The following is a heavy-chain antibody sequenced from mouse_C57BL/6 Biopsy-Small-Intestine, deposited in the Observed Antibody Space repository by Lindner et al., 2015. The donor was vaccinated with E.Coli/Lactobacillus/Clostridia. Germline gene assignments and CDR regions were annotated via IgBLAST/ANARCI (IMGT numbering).Heavy chain of an antibody. Sequence: VQLQESGPELVKPGASVKISCKASGYAFSSSWMNWVKQRPGKGLEWIGRIYPGDEDTNYNGKFKGKATLTADKSSSTAYMQLSSLTSEDSAVYFCAGSSGLDYYAMDYWGQGTSVTVSS. CDR1: GYAFSSSW. J-gene: IGHJ4*01. V-gene: IGHV1-82*01. CDR2: IYPGDEDT. CDR3: AGSSGLDYYAMDY. D-gene: IGHD1-1*01.